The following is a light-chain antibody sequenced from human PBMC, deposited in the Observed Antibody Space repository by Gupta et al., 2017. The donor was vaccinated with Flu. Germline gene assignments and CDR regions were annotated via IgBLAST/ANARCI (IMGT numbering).Light chain of an antibody. V-gene: IGLV1-44*01. Sequence: QSALTQPPSASGTPGPSVTISCSGRNSNIGSNDVNWYQQVPGTAPKLLIYSNSERPSGVPDRFSGSKSGTSASLPISGLQSEDEAEDYCAAWDDSLNGLYVFGSGTKVTVL. CDR2: SNS. CDR1: NSNIGSND. J-gene: IGLJ1*01. CDR3: AAWDDSLNGLYV.